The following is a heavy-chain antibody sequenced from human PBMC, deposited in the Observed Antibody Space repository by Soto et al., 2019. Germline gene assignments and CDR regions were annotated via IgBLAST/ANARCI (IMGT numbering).Heavy chain of an antibody. D-gene: IGHD3-16*01. CDR1: GGSFSGYY. J-gene: IGHJ6*02. CDR2: INHSRST. V-gene: IGHV4-34*01. CDR3: ARMDDNDFDYYYYGMDV. Sequence: QVQLQQWGAGLLKPSETLSLTCAVYGGSFSGYYWSWIRQPPGKGLEWIGEINHSRSTNYNPSLKSRVTISVDTSKNQFSLKLSSVTAADTAVYYCARMDDNDFDYYYYGMDVWGQGTTVTVSS.